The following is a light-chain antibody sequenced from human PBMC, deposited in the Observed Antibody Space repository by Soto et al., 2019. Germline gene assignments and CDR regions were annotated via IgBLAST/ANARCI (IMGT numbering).Light chain of an antibody. J-gene: IGKJ1*01. CDR3: QQYDNLPRT. Sequence: EMVMSQSPATLSVSPGERATLSCRASQSVSSNLAWYQQKPGQAPRLLIYGASTRATGIPARFSGSGSGTEFTFTISSLQSEDFAGYYCQQYDNLPRTFGQGTKVDIK. CDR2: GAS. V-gene: IGKV3-15*01. CDR1: QSVSSN.